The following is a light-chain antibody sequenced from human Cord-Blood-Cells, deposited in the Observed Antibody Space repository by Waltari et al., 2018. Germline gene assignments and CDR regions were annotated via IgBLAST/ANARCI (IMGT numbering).Light chain of an antibody. CDR3: QSYDSSNSWV. V-gene: IGLV6-57*03. J-gene: IGLJ3*02. CDR1: SGSIDSNY. CDR2: EDN. Sequence: NFMLTQPHSVSESPGQTVTISCTRSSGSIDSNYVQWYQQRPGSAPTTVIYEDNQRPSGVPDRFSGSIDSSSNSASLTISGLKTEDEADYYCQSYDSSNSWVFGGGTKLTVL.